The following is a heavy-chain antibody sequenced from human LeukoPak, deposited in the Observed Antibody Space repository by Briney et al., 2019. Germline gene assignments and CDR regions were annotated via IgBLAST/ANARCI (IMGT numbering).Heavy chain of an antibody. CDR2: ISAYNGNT. CDR1: GYTFTSYG. Sequence: SVKVSCKASGYTFTSYGISWVRQAPAQGLDWMGWISAYNGNTNYAQKLQGRVTMTTDTSTTTAYTELRSLRSDDPAVYYCARGGLEMATIALAYWGQGTMVTVSS. V-gene: IGHV1-18*01. D-gene: IGHD5-24*01. CDR3: ARGGLEMATIALAY. J-gene: IGHJ4*02.